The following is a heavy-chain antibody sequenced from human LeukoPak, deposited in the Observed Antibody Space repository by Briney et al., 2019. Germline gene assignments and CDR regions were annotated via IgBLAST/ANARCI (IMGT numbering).Heavy chain of an antibody. CDR2: IYRSGST. Sequence: MPSETLSLTCTVSGYSISNGCYWDWIRQPPGRGLEWIGNIYRSGSTSYNPSLKSRVAISVDTSKNQFSLKVNSVTAADTAVYYCARRHSSGWFYYWGQGTLVTVSS. D-gene: IGHD6-19*01. J-gene: IGHJ4*02. CDR3: ARRHSSGWFYY. CDR1: GYSISNGCY. V-gene: IGHV4-38-2*02.